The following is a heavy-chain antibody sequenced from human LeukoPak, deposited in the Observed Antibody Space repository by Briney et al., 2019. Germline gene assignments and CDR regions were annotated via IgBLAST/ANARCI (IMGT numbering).Heavy chain of an antibody. CDR3: ARGLVPDFLDY. CDR2: INSDESIT. CDR1: GFTFSSSW. Sequence: GGSLRLSCAASGFTFSSSWMYWVRQAPGKGLVWVSRINSDESITTYADSVKGRFTISRDNAKNTLYLQMSSLRAEDTAVYYCARGLVPDFLDYWGQGTPVTVSS. D-gene: IGHD3-3*01. J-gene: IGHJ4*02. V-gene: IGHV3-74*01.